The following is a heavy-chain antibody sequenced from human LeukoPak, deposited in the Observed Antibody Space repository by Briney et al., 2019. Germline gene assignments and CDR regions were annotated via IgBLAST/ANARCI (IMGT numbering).Heavy chain of an antibody. D-gene: IGHD6-19*01. V-gene: IGHV1-69*13. CDR1: GGTFSSYA. J-gene: IGHJ3*02. CDR2: IIPIFGTS. Sequence: APVKVSCKASGGTFSSYAFSWVRQAPGQGLEWMGGIIPIFGTSNYAQKFQGRVTMTADESTSTAYMELSSLRSEDTALYYCARAQETYSSGWYGYAFDIWGQGTVVTVSS. CDR3: ARAQETYSSGWYGYAFDI.